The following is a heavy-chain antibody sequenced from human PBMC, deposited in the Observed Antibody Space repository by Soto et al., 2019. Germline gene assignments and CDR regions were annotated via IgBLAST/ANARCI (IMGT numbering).Heavy chain of an antibody. J-gene: IGHJ3*02. Sequence: QVQLVESGGGVVQPGRSLRLSCAASGFTFSSYAMHWVRQAPGKGLEWVAVISYDGSNKYYADSVKGRFTISRDNSKNTLYLQMNSLRAEDTVVYYCARAASSDDAFDIWGQGTMVTVSS. CDR1: GFTFSSYA. CDR3: ARAASSDDAFDI. D-gene: IGHD6-19*01. V-gene: IGHV3-30-3*01. CDR2: ISYDGSNK.